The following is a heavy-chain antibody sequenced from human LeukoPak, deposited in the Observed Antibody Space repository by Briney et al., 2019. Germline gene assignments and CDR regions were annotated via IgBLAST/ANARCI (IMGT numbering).Heavy chain of an antibody. CDR2: IRYDGTNK. CDR3: RTTGTSPLRGDFDY. J-gene: IGHJ4*02. V-gene: IGHV3-30*02. CDR1: GFTFSTYA. D-gene: IGHD4-17*01. Sequence: PGGSLRLSCAVSGFTFSTYAMHWVRQAPGTGLEWVAFIRYDGTNKYYADSVKGRFTISRDNSKNTLYLQMNSLRAEDTAVYYCRTTGTSPLRGDFDYWGQGTQVTVSS.